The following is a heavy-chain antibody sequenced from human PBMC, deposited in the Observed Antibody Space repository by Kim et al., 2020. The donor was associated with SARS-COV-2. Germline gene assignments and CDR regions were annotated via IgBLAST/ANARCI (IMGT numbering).Heavy chain of an antibody. D-gene: IGHD6-13*01. CDR2: ISWNSGSI. CDR1: GFTFGDYA. Sequence: GGSLRLSCAASGFTFGDYAMHWVRQAPGKGLEWVSGISWNSGSIGYADSVKGRFTISRDNAKNSLYLQMNSLRAEDTALYYCAKDKAEQLVRDYFDYWGQGTLVTVSS. CDR3: AKDKAEQLVRDYFDY. J-gene: IGHJ4*02. V-gene: IGHV3-9*01.